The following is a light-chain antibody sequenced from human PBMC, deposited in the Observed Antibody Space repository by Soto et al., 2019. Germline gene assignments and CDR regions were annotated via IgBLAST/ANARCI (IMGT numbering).Light chain of an antibody. CDR3: QQYYSYPRT. CDR2: AAS. J-gene: IGKJ1*01. Sequence: DIQLTQSPSFLSASVGDRVTITCRASQDISNYLVWYQQKPGKAPKLLIYAASTLQSGVPSRFSGSGSGTDFTLTISCLQSEDFATYYCQQYYSYPRTFGQGTKVDI. V-gene: IGKV1-9*01. CDR1: QDISNY.